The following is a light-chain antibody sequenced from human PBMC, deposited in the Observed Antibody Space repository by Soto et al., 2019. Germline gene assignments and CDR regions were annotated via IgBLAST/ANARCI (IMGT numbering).Light chain of an antibody. CDR2: GAS. V-gene: IGKV3-15*01. J-gene: IGKJ1*01. Sequence: EIVMTQFPATLSVSPGERATLSCRASQSVSSNLAWYQQKPGQAPRLLIYGASTRATGIPARFSGSGSGTEFTLTISSLQSGDFAVYYCQQYNNWPPLFGQGTKWIS. CDR1: QSVSSN. CDR3: QQYNNWPPL.